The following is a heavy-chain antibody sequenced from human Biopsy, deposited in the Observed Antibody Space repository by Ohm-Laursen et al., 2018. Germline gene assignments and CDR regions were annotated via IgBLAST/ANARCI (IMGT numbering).Heavy chain of an antibody. Sequence: SLRLSCAASGVTLSGYGMNWVRQAPGKGLEWVSSISASSSYIHYVDSVKGRFTVSRDNTKNSLYLQMNSLRAADTAIYYCATELLPPGVGGPWLDSWGQGTPVTVSS. J-gene: IGHJ5*01. CDR1: GVTLSGYG. CDR3: ATELLPPGVGGPWLDS. D-gene: IGHD3-10*01. CDR2: ISASSSYI. V-gene: IGHV3-21*06.